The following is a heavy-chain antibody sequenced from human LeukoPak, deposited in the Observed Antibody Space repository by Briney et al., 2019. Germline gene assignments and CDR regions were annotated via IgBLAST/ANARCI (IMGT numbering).Heavy chain of an antibody. CDR2: MNPNSGNT. V-gene: IGHV1-8*01. CDR1: GYTFTGYD. D-gene: IGHD6-13*01. CDR3: ARGSAAPYP. J-gene: IGHJ5*02. Sequence: ASVKVSCKTSGYTFTGYDINWVRQATGQGLEWMGWMNPNSGNTGYAQKVQGRVTMTRNTSISTAYMELSSLRSEDTAVYYCARGSAAPYPWGQGTLVTVSS.